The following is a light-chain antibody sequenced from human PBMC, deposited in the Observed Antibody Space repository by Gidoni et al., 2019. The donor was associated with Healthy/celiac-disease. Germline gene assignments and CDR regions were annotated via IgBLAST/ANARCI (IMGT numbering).Light chain of an antibody. CDR3: NSRDSSGNHWV. Sequence: SSELTPDPAVSVALGQTVRITGQGDSLRSYYASWYQQKPGQAPVLVIYGKNNRPSGIPDRFSGSSSGNTASLTITGAQAEDEADYYCNSRDSSGNHWVFGGGTKLTVL. CDR2: GKN. V-gene: IGLV3-19*01. J-gene: IGLJ3*02. CDR1: SLRSYY.